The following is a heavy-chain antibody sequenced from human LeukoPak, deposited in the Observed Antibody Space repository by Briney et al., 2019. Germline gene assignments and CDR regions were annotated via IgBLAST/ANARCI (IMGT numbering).Heavy chain of an antibody. CDR3: ARVEVYSSSWYLGY. V-gene: IGHV4-34*01. D-gene: IGHD6-13*01. CDR1: GGSFSGYY. Sequence: SETLSLTCAVYGGSFSGYYWSWIRQPPGKGLEWIGEINHSGSTNYNPSLKSRVTISVDTSKNQFSLKLSSVTAADTAVYYCARVEVYSSSWYLGYWGQGTLVTVSS. CDR2: INHSGST. J-gene: IGHJ4*02.